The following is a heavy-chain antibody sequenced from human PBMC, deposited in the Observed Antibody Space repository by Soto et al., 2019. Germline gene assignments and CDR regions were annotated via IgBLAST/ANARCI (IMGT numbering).Heavy chain of an antibody. CDR2: MNPNSGNT. J-gene: IGHJ5*02. V-gene: IGHV1-8*01. CDR1: GYTFTSYD. D-gene: IGHD6-25*01. CDR3: ARGPRKAARGGGGWFDP. Sequence: QVQLVQSGAEVKKPGASVKVSCKASGYTFTSYDINWVRQATGQGLEWMGWMNPNSGNTGYAQKFQGRVTMTRNTSISTAYMELSSLRSEDTAVYYCARGPRKAARGGGGWFDPWGQGTLVTVSS.